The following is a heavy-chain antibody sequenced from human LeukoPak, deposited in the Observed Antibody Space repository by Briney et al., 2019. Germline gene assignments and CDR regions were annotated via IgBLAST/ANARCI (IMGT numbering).Heavy chain of an antibody. CDR1: GYTFTSYD. V-gene: IGHV1-8*01. Sequence: ASVKVSCKASGYTFTSYDINWVRQAPGQGLEWMGWMNPNSGNTGYAQKFQGRVTMTRSTSISTAYMELSSLRFEDTAVYYCTSSVRNGHIDYWGQGTLVSVSS. CDR3: TSSVRNGHIDY. J-gene: IGHJ4*02. CDR2: MNPNSGNT. D-gene: IGHD2-21*01.